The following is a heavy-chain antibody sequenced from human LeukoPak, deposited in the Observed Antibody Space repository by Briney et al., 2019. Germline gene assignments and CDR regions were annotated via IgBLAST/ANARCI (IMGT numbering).Heavy chain of an antibody. CDR3: AKGSSPLGHFDY. V-gene: IGHV3-23*01. J-gene: IGHJ4*02. Sequence: GGSLRLSCAASGFTFSTYAMSWVRQAPGKGLEWVSGISGSDGSTYYADSVKGRFTISRDNSKNTLYLRMNSLRVEDTAVYYCAKGSSPLGHFDYRGQGTLVTVSS. CDR2: ISGSDGST. D-gene: IGHD6-13*01. CDR1: GFTFSTYA.